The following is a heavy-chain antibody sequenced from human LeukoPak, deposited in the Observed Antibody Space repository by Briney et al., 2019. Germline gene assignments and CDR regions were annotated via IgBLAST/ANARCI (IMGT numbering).Heavy chain of an antibody. CDR1: GGTFSSYA. CDR2: IIPIFGTA. D-gene: IGHD6-19*01. CDR3: ARDIGDGIHRYSSGWHPGGNYFDY. Sequence: SVKVSCKASGGTFSSYAISWVRQAPGQGLEWMGGIIPIFGTANYAQKFQGRVTITAGESTSTAYMELRSLRSEDTAVYYCARDIGDGIHRYSSGWHPGGNYFDYWGQGTLVTVSS. V-gene: IGHV1-69*01. J-gene: IGHJ4*02.